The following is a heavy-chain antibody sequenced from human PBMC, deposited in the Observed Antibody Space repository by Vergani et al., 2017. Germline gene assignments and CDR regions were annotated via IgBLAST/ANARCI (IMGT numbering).Heavy chain of an antibody. CDR3: AKYLRDSTDGLPDY. J-gene: IGHJ4*02. Sequence: VQLLESGGGLVQPGGSLRLSCAASVFTLSNFGMHWIRQAPGKGLEWLAYIGKDGINTRYRDAVKGRFTVSRDNSKDILYLQMDSLRSEDTALYYCAKYLRDSTDGLPDYWGPGTIVIVSS. CDR1: VFTLSNFG. D-gene: IGHD2-21*02. CDR2: IGKDGINT. V-gene: IGHV3-30*02.